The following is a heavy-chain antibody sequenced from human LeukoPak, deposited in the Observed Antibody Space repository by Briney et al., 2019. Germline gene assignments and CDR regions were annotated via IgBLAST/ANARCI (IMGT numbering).Heavy chain of an antibody. J-gene: IGHJ4*02. D-gene: IGHD1-26*01. Sequence: SETLSLTCAVYGGSFSDYYWSWIRQPPGKGLERIGEINHSRSTNYNPSLKSRVTISVDTSKNQFSLRLSSVTAADTAVYYCARGVNSGYFDYCGQGTLVTVSS. CDR1: GGSFSDYY. CDR2: INHSRST. V-gene: IGHV4-34*01. CDR3: ARGVNSGYFDY.